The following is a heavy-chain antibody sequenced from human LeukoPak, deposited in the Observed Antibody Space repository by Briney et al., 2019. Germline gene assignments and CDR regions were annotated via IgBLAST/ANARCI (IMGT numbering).Heavy chain of an antibody. CDR3: AKDPNYYGSGSYYNINWFDP. CDR1: GFTFDRHA. V-gene: IGHV3-23*01. CDR2: ISGSGGST. J-gene: IGHJ5*02. Sequence: GGPLRLSCAASGFTFDRHAMCWVRQAPGKGLEWVSAISGSGGSTYYADSVKGRFTISRDNSKNTLYLQMNSLRAEDTAVYYCAKDPNYYGSGSYYNINWFDPWGQGTLVTVSS. D-gene: IGHD3-10*01.